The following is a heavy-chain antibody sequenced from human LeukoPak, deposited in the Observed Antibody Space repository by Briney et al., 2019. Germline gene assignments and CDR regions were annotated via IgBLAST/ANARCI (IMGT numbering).Heavy chain of an antibody. Sequence: SETLSLTCAVYGGSFSGYYWSWIRQPPGKGLEWIGEINHSGSTNYNPSLKSRVTISVDTSKNQFSLKLSSVTAADTAVYYCARRSGFWSGYYTGYNWFDPWGQGTQVTVSS. J-gene: IGHJ5*02. CDR3: ARRSGFWSGYYTGYNWFDP. CDR1: GGSFSGYY. V-gene: IGHV4-34*01. CDR2: INHSGST. D-gene: IGHD3-3*01.